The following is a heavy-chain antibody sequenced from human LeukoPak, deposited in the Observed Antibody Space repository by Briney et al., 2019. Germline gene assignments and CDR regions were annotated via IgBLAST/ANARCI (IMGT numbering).Heavy chain of an antibody. J-gene: IGHJ3*02. CDR3: AKEGVPGAFDI. CDR1: GFTFSSYG. Sequence: HPGGSLRLSCAASGFTFSSYGMHWVRQAPGKGLEWVAVISYDGSNKYYADSVKGRFTTSRDNSKNTLYLQMNSLRAEDTAVYYCAKEGVPGAFDIWGQGTMVTVSS. D-gene: IGHD2-8*01. V-gene: IGHV3-30*18. CDR2: ISYDGSNK.